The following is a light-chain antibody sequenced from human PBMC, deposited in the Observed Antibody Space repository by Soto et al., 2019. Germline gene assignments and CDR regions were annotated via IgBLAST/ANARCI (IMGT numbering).Light chain of an antibody. CDR1: SSNIGSKY. CDR3: AAWDDSVGGPA. V-gene: IGLV1-47*01. CDR2: RNN. Sequence: QLVLTQPPSASGTPGQRVTISCSGSSSNIGSKYVYWYQQLPGTAPKLLMYRNNQRPSGVPDRFSGSKSGTSASLAISGLRSEDEAHYYCAAWDDSVGGPAFGGGTKVTVL. J-gene: IGLJ2*01.